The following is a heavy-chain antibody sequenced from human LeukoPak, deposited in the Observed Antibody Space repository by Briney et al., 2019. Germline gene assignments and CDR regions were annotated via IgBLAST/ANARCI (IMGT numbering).Heavy chain of an antibody. V-gene: IGHV1-18*01. CDR1: GYTFTSYG. D-gene: IGHD2/OR15-2a*01. CDR3: ARGISIMDV. J-gene: IGHJ6*03. CDR2: ISAYNGNT. Sequence: ASVKVSCKASGYTFTSYGISWVRQAPGQGLEWMGWISAYNGNTNYAQKLQGRVTITRNTSISTAYMELSSLRSEDTAVYYCARGISIMDVWGKGTTVTVSS.